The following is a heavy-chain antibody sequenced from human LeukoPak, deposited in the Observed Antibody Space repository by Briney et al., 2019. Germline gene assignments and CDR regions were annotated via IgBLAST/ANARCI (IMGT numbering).Heavy chain of an antibody. Sequence: SETLSLTCAVYGGSFSGYYWSWIRQPPGKGLEWIGEINHSGSTYYNPSLKSRVTISVDTSKNQFSLKLSSVTAADTAVYYCARDLYYDFWSGYPHYFDYWGQGTLVTVSS. V-gene: IGHV4-34*01. CDR2: INHSGST. D-gene: IGHD3-3*01. J-gene: IGHJ4*02. CDR3: ARDLYYDFWSGYPHYFDY. CDR1: GGSFSGYY.